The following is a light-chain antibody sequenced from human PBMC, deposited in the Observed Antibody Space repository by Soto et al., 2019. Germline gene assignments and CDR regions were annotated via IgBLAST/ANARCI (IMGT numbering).Light chain of an antibody. CDR3: MRGTHWPWT. Sequence: VVMTQSPLSLPVTLGQPASISCRSSQSLIHSDGNTYLNWFQQSPGQSPRRLIHEVSDRDSGVPDRVSGSGSGTDFTLKIRRVEAEDVGGYYCMRGTHWPWTFGQGTEVEIK. V-gene: IGKV2-30*02. J-gene: IGKJ1*01. CDR2: EVS. CDR1: QSLIHSDGNTY.